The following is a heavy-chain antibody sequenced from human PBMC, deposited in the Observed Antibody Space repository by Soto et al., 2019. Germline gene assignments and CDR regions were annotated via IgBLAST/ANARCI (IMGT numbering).Heavy chain of an antibody. D-gene: IGHD2-2*01. CDR3: ASRYRSCFAY. V-gene: IGHV4-59*08. CDR1: GGSISSYY. J-gene: IGHJ4*02. Sequence: SETLSLTCTGSGGSISSYYWSWIRQPPGKGLEWIGNIHYNGNTKYSPSLKSRVTMSVDTSKNHFSLKLSSVTAADTAVYYCASRYRSCFAYSGQRTQVTVSS. CDR2: IHYNGNT.